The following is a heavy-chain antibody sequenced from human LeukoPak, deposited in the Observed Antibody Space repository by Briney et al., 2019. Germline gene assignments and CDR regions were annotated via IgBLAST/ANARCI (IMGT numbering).Heavy chain of an antibody. CDR1: GFTFSSYS. D-gene: IGHD1-26*01. J-gene: IGHJ4*02. CDR3: ARVLSGYVDY. Sequence: GGSLRLSCAASGFTFSSYSLNWPRQAPGKGLEWVSSISSSSSYIYYADSVKGRFTISRDNAKNSLYLQMNSLRAEDTAVYYCARVLSGYVDYWGQGTLVTVSS. V-gene: IGHV3-21*01. CDR2: ISSSSSYI.